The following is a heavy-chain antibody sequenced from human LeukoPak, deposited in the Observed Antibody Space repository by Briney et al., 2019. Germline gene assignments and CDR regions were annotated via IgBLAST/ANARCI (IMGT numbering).Heavy chain of an antibody. CDR2: IYSGGST. Sequence: GGSLRLSCAASGFTVSINYMSWVRQAPGKGLEWVSVIYSGGSTYYADSVKGRFTISKDNSKNTLYLQMNSLRAEDTAVYYCARDGPQAYYFDFWGQGTLVTVSS. V-gene: IGHV3-53*01. CDR3: ARDGPQAYYFDF. J-gene: IGHJ4*02. CDR1: GFTVSINY.